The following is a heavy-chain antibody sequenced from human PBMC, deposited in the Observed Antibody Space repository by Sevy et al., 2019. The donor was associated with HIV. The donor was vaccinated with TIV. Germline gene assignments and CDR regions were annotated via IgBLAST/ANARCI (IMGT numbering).Heavy chain of an antibody. D-gene: IGHD6-6*01. J-gene: IGHJ6*03. Sequence: GGSLRLSCAASGFTFSSYAMHWVRQAPGKGLEWVAVISYDGSNKYYADSVKGRFTISRDNSKNTLYLQMNSLRAEDTAVYYCARSGSIAARRYYYYMDVWGKGTTVTVSS. V-gene: IGHV3-30-3*01. CDR2: ISYDGSNK. CDR3: ARSGSIAARRYYYYMDV. CDR1: GFTFSSYA.